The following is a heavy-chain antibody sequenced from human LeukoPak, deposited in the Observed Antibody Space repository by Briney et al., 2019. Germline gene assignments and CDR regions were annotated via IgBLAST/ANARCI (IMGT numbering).Heavy chain of an antibody. Sequence: GGSLRLSCTASGFTFGDYAMSWFRQAPGKGLEWVGFIRSKAYGGTTEYAASVKGRFTISRDDSKSIAYLQMNSLKTEDTAVYYCTSPYYYGSGSYPVDYWGQGTLVTASS. CDR3: TSPYYYGSGSYPVDY. J-gene: IGHJ4*02. D-gene: IGHD3-10*01. CDR1: GFTFGDYA. CDR2: IRSKAYGGTT. V-gene: IGHV3-49*03.